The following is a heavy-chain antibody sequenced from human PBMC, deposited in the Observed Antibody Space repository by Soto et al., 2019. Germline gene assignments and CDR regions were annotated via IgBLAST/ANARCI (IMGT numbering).Heavy chain of an antibody. CDR1: GFTFSVYS. CDR3: ARESMLEYLRQSDY. Sequence: PAASLGLACSASGFTFSVYSMNWVRQAPGKGLEWVSYISRSSETIYYADSVKGRFTISRDNAKNSLYLQMSSLRDEDTAVYYCARESMLEYLRQSDYWGQGTLVTVSP. CDR2: ISRSSETI. V-gene: IGHV3-48*02. D-gene: IGHD3-3*01. J-gene: IGHJ4*02.